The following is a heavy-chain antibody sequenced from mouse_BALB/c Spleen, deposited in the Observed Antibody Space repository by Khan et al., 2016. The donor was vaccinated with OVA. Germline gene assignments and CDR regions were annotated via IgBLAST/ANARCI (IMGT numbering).Heavy chain of an antibody. CDR3: ARAYYGNYREAMDY. Sequence: QMQLEESGPGLVAPSQSLSITCTVSGFSLTGYGVNWVRQPPGKGLEWLGMIWGDGSTDYNSALKSRLNLSKDNSKSHVFLKMNSLQTDDTARYXCARAYYGNYREAMDYWGQGTSVTVSS. J-gene: IGHJ4*01. D-gene: IGHD2-10*01. CDR1: GFSLTGYG. V-gene: IGHV2-6-7*01. CDR2: IWGDGST.